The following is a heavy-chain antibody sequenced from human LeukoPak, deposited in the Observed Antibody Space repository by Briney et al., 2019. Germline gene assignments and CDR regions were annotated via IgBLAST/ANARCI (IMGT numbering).Heavy chain of an antibody. CDR3: ALDYVWGSYRYHDY. J-gene: IGHJ4*02. CDR1: RGTFSSYA. Sequence: ASVKVSCKASRGTFSSYAISWVRQAPGQGLEWMGGIIPIFGTANYAQKFQGRVTITADESTSTAYMELSSLRSEDTAVYYCALDYVWGSYRYHDYWGQGTLVTVSS. D-gene: IGHD3-16*02. V-gene: IGHV1-69*13. CDR2: IIPIFGTA.